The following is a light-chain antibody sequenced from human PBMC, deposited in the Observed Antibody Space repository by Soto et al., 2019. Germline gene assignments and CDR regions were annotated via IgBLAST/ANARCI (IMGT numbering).Light chain of an antibody. Sequence: DIVLTQSPDSLAVSLGERATINCKSSQSVFYSANNKNYLAWYQQKPGQPPKLLIYWASTRKSGVPDRFSGSGSGSDFTHTISSLQAEDVAVYYCQQYYTFAYTGGQGTKLEIK. CDR2: WAS. CDR1: QSVFYSANNKNY. J-gene: IGKJ2*01. CDR3: QQYYTFAYT. V-gene: IGKV4-1*01.